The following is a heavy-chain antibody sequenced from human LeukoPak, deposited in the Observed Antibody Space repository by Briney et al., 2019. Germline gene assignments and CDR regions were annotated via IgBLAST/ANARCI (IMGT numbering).Heavy chain of an antibody. D-gene: IGHD6-19*01. V-gene: IGHV4-59*08. CDR3: ARYSRIAVAGTGSFDY. Sequence: SGTLSLTCTVSGDSISNYYWIWIRQPPGKGLEWIGYIYYSGSTNYNPSLKSRVSMSLDTSKNQFSLKLSSVTAADTAVYYCARYSRIAVAGTGSFDYWGQGTLVTVSS. CDR1: GDSISNYY. J-gene: IGHJ4*02. CDR2: IYYSGST.